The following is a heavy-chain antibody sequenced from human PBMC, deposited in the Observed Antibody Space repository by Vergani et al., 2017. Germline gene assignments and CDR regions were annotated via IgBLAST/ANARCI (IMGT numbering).Heavy chain of an antibody. D-gene: IGHD3-22*01. Sequence: QVQLQESGPGLVKPSQTLSLTCTVSGGSISSGAYYWSWIRQPPGKGLEWIGYIYYSGSTYYNPSLKSRLTFSVDTSKNQFSLKLSSVTAADTAVYYCARYYDSWSGSSYGMDVWGQGTTVTVSS. V-gene: IGHV4-30-4*08. J-gene: IGHJ6*02. CDR1: GGSISSGAYY. CDR3: ARYYDSWSGSSYGMDV. CDR2: IYYSGST.